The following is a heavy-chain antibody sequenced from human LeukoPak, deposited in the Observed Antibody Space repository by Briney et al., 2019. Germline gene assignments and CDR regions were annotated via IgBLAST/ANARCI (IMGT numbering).Heavy chain of an antibody. CDR2: IYHSGST. J-gene: IGHJ6*03. V-gene: IGHV4-4*02. Sequence: PSGTLSLTCAVSGGSISSSNWWSWVRQPPGKGLEWIGEIYHSGSTNYNPSLKSRVTISVDTSKNQFSLKLSSVTAADTAVYYCASCSTSCSYYYYYMDVWGKGTTVTVSS. D-gene: IGHD2-2*01. CDR3: ASCSTSCSYYYYYMDV. CDR1: GGSISSSNW.